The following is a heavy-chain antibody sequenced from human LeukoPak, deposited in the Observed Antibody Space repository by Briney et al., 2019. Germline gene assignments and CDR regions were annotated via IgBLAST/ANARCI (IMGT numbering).Heavy chain of an antibody. D-gene: IGHD5-12*01. CDR2: IHYSGTT. CDR1: GGSISTYY. V-gene: IGHV4-59*08. Sequence: SETLSLTCTVSGGSISTYYWSWIRQPPGKGLEWIGYIHYSGTTNYNPSLKNRVTISLDTSKNQFSLNMSSVTAADTAVYYCARMGGYSGYATHWGQGTLVTVSS. J-gene: IGHJ4*02. CDR3: ARMGGYSGYATH.